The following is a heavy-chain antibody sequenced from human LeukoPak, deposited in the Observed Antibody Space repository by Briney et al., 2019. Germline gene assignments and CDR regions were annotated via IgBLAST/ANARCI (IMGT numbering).Heavy chain of an antibody. Sequence: ASVKVSCKASGYTFTAYYMHWVRQAPGQGLEWMGWINPNSGGTNYAQKLQGRVTMTTDTSTSTAYMELRSLRSGDTAVYYCARDKAQLLWFGENYYYGMDVWGQGTTVTVSS. J-gene: IGHJ6*02. CDR1: GYTFTAYY. CDR3: ARDKAQLLWFGENYYYGMDV. D-gene: IGHD3-10*01. CDR2: INPNSGGT. V-gene: IGHV1-2*02.